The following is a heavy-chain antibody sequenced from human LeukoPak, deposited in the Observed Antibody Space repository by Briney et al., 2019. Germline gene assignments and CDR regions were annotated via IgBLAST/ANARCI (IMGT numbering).Heavy chain of an antibody. Sequence: GASLRLSCAASGFTFSSYAMSWVRQAPGKGLEWVSAISGSGGSTYYADSVKGRFTISRDNSKSTLYLQMNSLRAEDTAVYYCAKIRYSSGWFSFDYWGQGTLVTVSS. V-gene: IGHV3-23*01. CDR1: GFTFSSYA. J-gene: IGHJ4*02. CDR3: AKIRYSSGWFSFDY. CDR2: ISGSGGST. D-gene: IGHD6-19*01.